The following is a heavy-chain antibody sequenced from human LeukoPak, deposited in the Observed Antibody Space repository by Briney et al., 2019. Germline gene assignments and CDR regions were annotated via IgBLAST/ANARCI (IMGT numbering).Heavy chain of an antibody. D-gene: IGHD1-7*01. CDR1: GGSISGYY. CDR3: ARLITGTTTAFDI. V-gene: IGHV4-4*07. CDR2: VYTSGST. J-gene: IGHJ3*02. Sequence: SETLSLNCCGSGGSISGYYWTWIRQPAGKGLEWIRRVYTSGSTHYNPSLKTRLTISVDTSKNQFSLKLSSVTAADTAVYYCARLITGTTTAFDIWGQGTMVTVSS.